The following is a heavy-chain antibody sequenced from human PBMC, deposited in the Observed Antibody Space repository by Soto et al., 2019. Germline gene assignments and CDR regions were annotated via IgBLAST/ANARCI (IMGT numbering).Heavy chain of an antibody. CDR2: INHSGST. CDR3: ARKGDISSNLGISWFDP. V-gene: IGHV4-34*01. J-gene: IGHJ5*02. D-gene: IGHD6-13*01. Sequence: PSETLSLTCAVYGGSFSGYYWSWIRQPPGKGLEWIGEINHSGSTNYNPSLKSRVTISVDTSKNQFSLKLSSVTAADTAVYYCARKGDISSNLGISWFDPWGQGTLVTLSS. CDR1: GGSFSGYY.